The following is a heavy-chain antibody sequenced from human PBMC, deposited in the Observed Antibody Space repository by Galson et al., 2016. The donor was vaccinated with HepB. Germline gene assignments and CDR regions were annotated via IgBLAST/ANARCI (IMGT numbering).Heavy chain of an antibody. CDR3: VQGSTAPAV. CDR1: GFTFSRYG. D-gene: IGHD2-2*01. Sequence: LRLSCAGSGFTFSRYGMTWVRQAPGKGLEVVSSISRSGDSTDYADSVKGRFTISRDNSKNTLYLQMNSLRAEDTAVYYCVQGSTAPAVWGKGTAVTVSS. CDR2: ISRSGDST. J-gene: IGHJ6*04. V-gene: IGHV3-23*01.